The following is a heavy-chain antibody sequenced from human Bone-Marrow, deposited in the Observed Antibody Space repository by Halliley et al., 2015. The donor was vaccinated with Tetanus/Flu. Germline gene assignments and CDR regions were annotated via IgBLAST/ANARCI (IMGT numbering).Heavy chain of an antibody. CDR3: ARDFRPVDRSDWFDP. Sequence: QLVQSGGEVKKPEASVRVSCKASGYIFTSFGISWVRQAPGQGLEWMGWIGGYKGDTNYAQKFRDRLTITTDTSTSTAYMELRSLRSDDTAVYYCARDFRPVDRSDWFDPWGQGTLVTVSS. D-gene: IGHD6-19*01. J-gene: IGHJ5*02. CDR2: IGGYKGDT. V-gene: IGHV1-18*01. CDR1: GYIFTSFG.